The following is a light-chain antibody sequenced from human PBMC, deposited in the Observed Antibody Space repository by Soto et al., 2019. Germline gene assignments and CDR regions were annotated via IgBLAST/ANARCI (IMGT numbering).Light chain of an antibody. Sequence: DIGLTQSPDSLALSLGERATINCKSSQTFLYSSNNKNYLAWYQQRPGQPPKLLIYWASTRESGVPDRFSGSGSGTDFTLTISSLQAEDVAVYYCQQYYSTITFGQGTRLEIK. CDR1: QTFLYSSNNKNY. V-gene: IGKV4-1*01. CDR2: WAS. CDR3: QQYYSTIT. J-gene: IGKJ5*01.